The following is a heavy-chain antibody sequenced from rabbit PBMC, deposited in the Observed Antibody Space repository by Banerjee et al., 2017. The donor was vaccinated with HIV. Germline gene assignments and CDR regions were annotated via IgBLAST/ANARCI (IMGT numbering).Heavy chain of an antibody. V-gene: IGHV1S47*01. CDR3: ARDGYPGYGYPNL. J-gene: IGHJ4*01. CDR2: IYSSNGDK. CDR1: GSDISSNA. Sequence: QEQLVESGGGLVQPEGSLTLTCKASGSDISSNAMCWVRQAPGKGLELIACIYSSNGDKWYASWVNGRFTISSDNAQNTLYLQLHSLTAADTATYFCARDGYPGYGYPNLWGPGTLVTVS. D-gene: IGHD7-1*01.